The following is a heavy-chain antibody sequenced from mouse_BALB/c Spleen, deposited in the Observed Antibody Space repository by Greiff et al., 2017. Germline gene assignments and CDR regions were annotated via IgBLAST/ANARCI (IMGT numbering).Heavy chain of an antibody. J-gene: IGHJ4*01. CDR3: ARNYYYYGSSYAMDY. Sequence: VQLQQSGAELVKPGASVKLSCTASGFNIKDTYMHWVKQRPEQGLEWIGRIDPANGNTKYDPKFQGKATITADTSSNTAYLQLSSLTSEDTAVYYCARNYYYYGSSYAMDYWGQGTSVTVSS. D-gene: IGHD1-1*01. CDR1: GFNIKDTY. CDR2: IDPANGNT. V-gene: IGHV14-3*02.